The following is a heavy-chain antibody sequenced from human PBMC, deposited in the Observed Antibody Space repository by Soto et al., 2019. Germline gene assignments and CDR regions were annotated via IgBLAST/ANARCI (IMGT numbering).Heavy chain of an antibody. CDR1: GDSISTFY. V-gene: IGHV4-59*01. Sequence: SETLSLTCTVSGDSISTFYWGWMRQSPGKELEWIGYVYYTGSTNYSPSLKSRVTISVDRSKNQFSLKLTSANAADTAVYYCARGRTVRNYADDSSDYFYFFDYWGQGTQVTVS. D-gene: IGHD3-22*01. CDR3: ARGRTVRNYADDSSDYFYFFDY. CDR2: VYYTGST. J-gene: IGHJ4*02.